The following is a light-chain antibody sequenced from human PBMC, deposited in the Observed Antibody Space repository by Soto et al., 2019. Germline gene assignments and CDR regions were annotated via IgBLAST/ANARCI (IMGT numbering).Light chain of an antibody. CDR2: DVS. CDR3: SSYSSSSTPGVV. CDR1: SSDVGGNNY. V-gene: IGLV2-14*01. J-gene: IGLJ2*01. Sequence: QSALTQPASVSGSPGQSVTISCSGTSSDVGGNNYVSWYQPHPGKAPKFMIYDVSNRPSGGTNRFSGSKSGNKASLTVAGLQAEDDADYYCSSYSSSSTPGVVFGRGTKDTVL.